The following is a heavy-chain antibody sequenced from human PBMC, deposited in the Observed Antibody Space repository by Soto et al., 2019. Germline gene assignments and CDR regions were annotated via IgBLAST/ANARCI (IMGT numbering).Heavy chain of an antibody. CDR3: ASTEPSPYYYGSGSYLWAFDI. J-gene: IGHJ3*02. D-gene: IGHD3-10*01. V-gene: IGHV4-31*03. CDR2: IYYSGST. Sequence: SETLSLTCTVSGGSISSGGYYWSWIRQHPGKGLEWIGYIYYSGSTYYNPSLKSRVTISVDTSKNQFSLKLSSVTAADTAVYYCASTEPSPYYYGSGSYLWAFDIWGQGTMVTVSS. CDR1: GGSISSGGYY.